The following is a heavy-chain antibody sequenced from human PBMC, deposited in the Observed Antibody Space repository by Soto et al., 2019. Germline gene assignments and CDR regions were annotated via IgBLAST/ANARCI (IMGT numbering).Heavy chain of an antibody. D-gene: IGHD3-10*01. Sequence: PSETLSLTCAVYGGSFSGYYWSWIRQPPGKGLEWIGEINHSGSTNYNPSLKSRVTISVDTSKNQFSLKLSSVTAADTAVYYCARGITMVRGVFDYWCEGTLVTVSS. CDR2: INHSGST. CDR3: ARGITMVRGVFDY. CDR1: GGSFSGYY. J-gene: IGHJ4*02. V-gene: IGHV4-34*01.